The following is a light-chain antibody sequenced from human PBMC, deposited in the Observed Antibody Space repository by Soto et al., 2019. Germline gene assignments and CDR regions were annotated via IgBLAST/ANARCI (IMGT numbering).Light chain of an antibody. CDR1: QGINSW. CDR3: QQSYSTPQT. CDR2: AAS. V-gene: IGKV1-12*01. Sequence: DIQMTQSPSSVSASVGDRVTMTCRASQGINSWLAWYQQRPGKAPKLLIYAASNLQSGVPSRFSGSGSGTDFTLTISSLQPEDFATYYCQQSYSTPQTFGQGTKVDIK. J-gene: IGKJ1*01.